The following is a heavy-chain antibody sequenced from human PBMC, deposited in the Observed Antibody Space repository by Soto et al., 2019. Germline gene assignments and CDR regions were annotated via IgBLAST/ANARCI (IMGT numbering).Heavy chain of an antibody. V-gene: IGHV3-74*01. D-gene: IGHD3-10*01. CDR1: GFTFSIYW. CDR3: ASLDGSGSYYAFDI. J-gene: IGHJ3*02. CDR2: INTAGTTT. Sequence: GGSLRLSCAASGFTFSIYWMHWVRQAPGEGLVWVSRINTAGTTTTYADSVKGRFTVSRDNAKNTLYLQMNSLRVEDTAVYYCASLDGSGSYYAFDIWGQGTMVTVSS.